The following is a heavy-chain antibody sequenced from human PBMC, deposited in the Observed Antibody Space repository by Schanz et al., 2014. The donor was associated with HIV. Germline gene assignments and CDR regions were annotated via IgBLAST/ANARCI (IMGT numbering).Heavy chain of an antibody. CDR1: RYSFTRYG. CDR2: ISGDNNNT. V-gene: IGHV1-18*04. J-gene: IGHJ6*02. D-gene: IGHD3-9*01. CDR3: ARSNYDILRARAYYYYYGLDV. Sequence: QVQLLQSGTEVKKPGASVKVSCKGSRYSFTRYGISWVRQAPGQGLEWMGWISGDNNNTKYEQKFQARVTMTTDTSTTTASMELRSLRSDDTAVYFCARSNYDILRARAYYYYYGLDVWGQGTTVTVSS.